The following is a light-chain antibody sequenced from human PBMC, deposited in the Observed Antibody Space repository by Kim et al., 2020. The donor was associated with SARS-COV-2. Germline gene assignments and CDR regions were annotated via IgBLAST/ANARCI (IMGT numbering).Light chain of an antibody. Sequence: ASISCKSSRRRLDRDGKIYLSWYLQRTAQHPPSLINEVATRWAGGPDRSSGSGSGTDFTLKISRGEEEDVGTYYCMQGTQLSQVTFGQGTRLEIK. CDR2: EVA. J-gene: IGKJ5*01. CDR1: RRRLDRDGKIY. CDR3: MQGTQLSQVT. V-gene: IGKV2D-29*01.